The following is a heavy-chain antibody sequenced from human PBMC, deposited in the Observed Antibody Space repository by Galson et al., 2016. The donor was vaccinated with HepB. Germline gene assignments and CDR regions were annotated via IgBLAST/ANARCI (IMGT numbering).Heavy chain of an antibody. CDR2: IYPGDSDF. J-gene: IGHJ6*02. CDR3: ARLVRPSSRDYYYGTDV. Sequence: QSGAEVKKSGESLKISCQVSGYAFTNQWIAWVRQMPGKGLEWMGIIYPGDSDFRYSPSFQGPVTISADKSISTAYLQWSSLKASDTAIYYCARLVRPSSRDYYYGTDVWGQGTTVTVSS. CDR1: GYAFTNQW. D-gene: IGHD2-8*01. V-gene: IGHV5-51*03.